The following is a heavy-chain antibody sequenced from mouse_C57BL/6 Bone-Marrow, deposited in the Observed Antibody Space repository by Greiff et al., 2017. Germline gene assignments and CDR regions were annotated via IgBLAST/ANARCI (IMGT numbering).Heavy chain of an antibody. Sequence: QVQLQQPGAELVRPGTSVKLSCKASGYTFTSYWMHWVKQRPGQGLEWIGVIDPSDSYTNYNQKFKGKATLTVDTSSSTAYMQLSSLTSEDSAVYDCARWLRRAWFAYWGQGTLVTVSA. V-gene: IGHV1-59*01. D-gene: IGHD2-2*01. J-gene: IGHJ3*01. CDR2: IDPSDSYT. CDR1: GYTFTSYW. CDR3: ARWLRRAWFAY.